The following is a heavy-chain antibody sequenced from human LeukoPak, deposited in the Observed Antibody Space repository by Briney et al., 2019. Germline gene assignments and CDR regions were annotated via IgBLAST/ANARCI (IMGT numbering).Heavy chain of an antibody. Sequence: GGSLRLSWAASGFTVGYNYMTWVRQAPGKGLEWVSAIYDGGGTYYADSVKGRFTMSRDNSKSTLYLQMNSLRADDTAVYYCARGYSSPMGGQGILVTVSS. CDR1: GFTVGYNY. CDR2: IYDGGGT. J-gene: IGHJ4*02. CDR3: ARGYSSPM. V-gene: IGHV3-53*01. D-gene: IGHD6-13*01.